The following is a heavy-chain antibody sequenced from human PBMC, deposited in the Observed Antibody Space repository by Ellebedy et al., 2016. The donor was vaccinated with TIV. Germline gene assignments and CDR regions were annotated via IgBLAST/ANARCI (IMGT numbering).Heavy chain of an antibody. Sequence: GESLKISXAASGFTFSSYSMNWVRQAPGKGLEWVSSISSSSSYIYYADSVKGRFTISRDNSKNTLYLQMNSLRAEDTAVYYCAKGLDYGDYVDYYYYGMDVWGQGTTVTVSS. V-gene: IGHV3-21*04. CDR1: GFTFSSYS. J-gene: IGHJ6*02. CDR2: ISSSSSYI. CDR3: AKGLDYGDYVDYYYYGMDV. D-gene: IGHD4-17*01.